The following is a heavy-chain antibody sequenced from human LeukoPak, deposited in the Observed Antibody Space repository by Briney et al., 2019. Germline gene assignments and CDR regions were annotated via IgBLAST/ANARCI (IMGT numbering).Heavy chain of an antibody. J-gene: IGHJ4*02. CDR1: GFTFSSHA. V-gene: IGHV3-30-3*01. CDR2: ISYDGSNK. CDR3: ARDQQQLINFLFDY. D-gene: IGHD6-13*01. Sequence: GGSLRLSCAASGFTFSSHAMHWVRQAPGKGLEWVAVISYDGSNKYYADSVKGRFTISRDYSKNTLYLQMNSLRAEDTAVYYCARDQQQLINFLFDYWGQGTLVTVSS.